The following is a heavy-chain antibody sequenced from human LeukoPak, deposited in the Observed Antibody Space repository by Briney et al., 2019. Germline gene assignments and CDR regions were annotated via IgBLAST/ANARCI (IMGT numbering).Heavy chain of an antibody. CDR1: GFTFSSYG. D-gene: IGHD6-19*01. CDR2: ISYDGSNK. CDR3: AKDLEGSGWYYICPLDY. J-gene: IGHJ4*02. Sequence: PGRSLRLSCAASGFTFSSYGMHWVRQAPGKGLEWVAVISYDGSNKYYADSVKGRFTISRDNSKNTLYLQMNSLRAEDTAVYYCAKDLEGSGWYYICPLDYWGQGTLVTVSS. V-gene: IGHV3-30*18.